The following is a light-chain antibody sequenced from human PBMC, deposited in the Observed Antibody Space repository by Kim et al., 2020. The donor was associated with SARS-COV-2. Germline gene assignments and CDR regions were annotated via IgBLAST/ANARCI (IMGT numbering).Light chain of an antibody. J-gene: IGKJ1*01. V-gene: IGKV1-5*01. CDR1: QSVSSW. CDR3: QHYSYYWT. CDR2: DAS. Sequence: SPSVGDTVTLPCRASQSVSSWLAWYQQKPGRAPKMLIYDASTLASGVPSRFRGSRSGTEFTLTISSLLPDDDATYYCQHYSYYWTFGQGTKVDIK.